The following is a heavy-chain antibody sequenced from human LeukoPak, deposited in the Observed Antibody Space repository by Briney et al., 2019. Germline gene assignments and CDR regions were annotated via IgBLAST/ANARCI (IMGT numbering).Heavy chain of an antibody. V-gene: IGHV4-39*07. Sequence: PSETLSLTCTVSGGSISSSSYYWGWIRQPPGKGLEWIGSIYYSGSTYYNPSLKSRVTISVDTSKNQFSLKLSSVTAADTAVYYCARDRAHYYDSSGYHGAFDIWGRGTMVTVSS. D-gene: IGHD3-22*01. J-gene: IGHJ3*02. CDR3: ARDRAHYYDSSGYHGAFDI. CDR1: GGSISSSSYY. CDR2: IYYSGST.